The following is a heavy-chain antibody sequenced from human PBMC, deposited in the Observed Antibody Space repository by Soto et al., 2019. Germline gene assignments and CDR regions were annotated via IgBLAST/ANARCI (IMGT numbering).Heavy chain of an antibody. CDR1: GFTFSSYS. V-gene: IGHV3-21*01. Sequence: EVQLVESGGGLVKPGGSLRLSCAASGFTFSSYSMNWVRQAPGKGLEWVSSISSSSSYIYYADSVKGRFTISRDNAKNSLYLQMYGLRGEDTAVYYCASHPRDSSGYWYYVDYWGRGTLVTVSS. CDR3: ASHPRDSSGYWYYVDY. J-gene: IGHJ4*02. CDR2: ISSSSSYI. D-gene: IGHD3-22*01.